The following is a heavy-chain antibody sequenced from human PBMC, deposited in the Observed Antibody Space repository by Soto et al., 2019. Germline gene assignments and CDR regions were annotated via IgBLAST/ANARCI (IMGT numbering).Heavy chain of an antibody. CDR1: GGSISSFY. D-gene: IGHD3-16*02. J-gene: IGHJ3*02. CDR3: ARASRGELSYDAFDI. V-gene: IGHV4-4*07. CDR2: IYSGGRN. Sequence: PSETLSLTCTVSGGSISSFYWSWIRQPAGRGLEWIGRIYSGGRNNYNPSLKSRVTMSVDTSKNQFSLRLTSVTAADTAVYYCARASRGELSYDAFDIWGQGTMVTVSS.